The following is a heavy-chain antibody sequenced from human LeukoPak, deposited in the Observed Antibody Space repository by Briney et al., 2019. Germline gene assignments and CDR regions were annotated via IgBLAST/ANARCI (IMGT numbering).Heavy chain of an antibody. D-gene: IGHD2-15*01. CDR1: GFTFSSYG. CDR3: ARDCCSGGSCYPDAFDI. J-gene: IGHJ3*02. V-gene: IGHV3-33*01. Sequence: PGRSLRLSCAASGFTFSSYGMHWVRQAPGKGLEWVAVIWYDGTNTYYADSVKGRFTISRDNSKNTLYLQMNSLRAEDTAVYYCARDCCSGGSCYPDAFDIWGQGTMVTVSS. CDR2: IWYDGTNT.